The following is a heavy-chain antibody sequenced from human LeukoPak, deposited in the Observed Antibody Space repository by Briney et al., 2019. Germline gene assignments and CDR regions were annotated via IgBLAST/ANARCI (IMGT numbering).Heavy chain of an antibody. V-gene: IGHV5-51*01. J-gene: IGHJ6*02. D-gene: IGHD4-17*01. CDR1: GYSFTSYW. CDR3: ARLSEATVTTYYYYGMDV. CDR2: IYPGDSDT. Sequence: GGSLKISCKGSGYSFTSYWIGWVRQMPGKGLEWMGIIYPGDSDTRYSPSFQGQVTISADKSISTAYLQWSSLKASDTAMYYCARLSEATVTTYYYYGMDVWGQGTTVTVSS.